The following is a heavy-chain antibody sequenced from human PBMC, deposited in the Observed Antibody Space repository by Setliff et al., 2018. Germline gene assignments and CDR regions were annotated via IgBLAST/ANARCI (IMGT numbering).Heavy chain of an antibody. J-gene: IGHJ4*02. Sequence: KPSETLSLTCTVSGASLNSGTYYWGWIRQPPGKGLEWIGRIYYRGDTYYNPSLKGRLNISVDTAQNQFSLRLTSVTAADTAVYYCARTGTYRYFDSWGQGTLVTVSS. V-gene: IGHV4-39*01. CDR3: ARTGTYRYFDS. D-gene: IGHD1-1*01. CDR1: GASLNSGTYY. CDR2: IYYRGDT.